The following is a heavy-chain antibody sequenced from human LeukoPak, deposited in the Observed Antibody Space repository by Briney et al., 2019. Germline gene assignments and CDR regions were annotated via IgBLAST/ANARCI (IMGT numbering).Heavy chain of an antibody. Sequence: PGGSLRLSCAASGFTFSSYGMHWVRQAPGKGLEWVTFIRYDGNNKYFADSVKGRFTISRDNPKNTLYLQMNGLRAEDTAVYYCAKNNLVGATVEAFDIWGQGTMVTVSS. CDR1: GFTFSSYG. V-gene: IGHV3-30*02. D-gene: IGHD1-26*01. J-gene: IGHJ3*02. CDR3: AKNNLVGATVEAFDI. CDR2: IRYDGNNK.